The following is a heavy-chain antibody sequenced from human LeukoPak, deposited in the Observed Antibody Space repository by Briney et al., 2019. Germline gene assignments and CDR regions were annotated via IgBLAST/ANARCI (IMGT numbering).Heavy chain of an antibody. CDR3: AKGDTSGTALHWFDP. V-gene: IGHV3-23*01. D-gene: IGHD1-1*01. Sequence: QPGGSLRLSCAASGFTFSSYAMSWVRQAPGKGPEWASDITGSGYTHYADSVKGRFTISRDNSKDTLYLQMSSLRAEDTALYYCAKGDTSGTALHWFDPWGQGTLVAVSS. CDR2: ITGSGYT. J-gene: IGHJ5*02. CDR1: GFTFSSYA.